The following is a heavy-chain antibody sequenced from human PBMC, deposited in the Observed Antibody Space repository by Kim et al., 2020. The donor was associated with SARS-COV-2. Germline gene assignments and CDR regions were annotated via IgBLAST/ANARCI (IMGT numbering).Heavy chain of an antibody. J-gene: IGHJ4*02. CDR3: AGQENHYGYYVY. V-gene: IGHV5-51*01. D-gene: IGHD4-17*01. Sequence: GESLKISCKGSGYSFTTYWIGWVRQMPGKGLDWMGIIYPGDSDTRYSPSFQCQVTISADKSISTAYLQGSSLKASDTAIDYCAGQENHYGYYVYLGPGTL. CDR2: IYPGDSDT. CDR1: GYSFTTYW.